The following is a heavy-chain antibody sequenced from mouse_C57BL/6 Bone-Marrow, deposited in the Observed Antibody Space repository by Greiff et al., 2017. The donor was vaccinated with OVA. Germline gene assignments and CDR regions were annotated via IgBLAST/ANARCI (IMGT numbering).Heavy chain of an antibody. CDR3: ARLNSLYAMDY. J-gene: IGHJ4*01. CDR1: GFTFSDYG. Sequence: EVQVVESGGGLVKPGGSLKLSCAASGFTFSDYGMHWVRQAPEKGLEWVAYISSGSSTIYYADPVKGRFTISRDNAKNTLFLQMTSLRSEDTAMYYCARLNSLYAMDYWGQGTSVTVSS. V-gene: IGHV5-17*01. CDR2: ISSGSSTI. D-gene: IGHD1-3*01.